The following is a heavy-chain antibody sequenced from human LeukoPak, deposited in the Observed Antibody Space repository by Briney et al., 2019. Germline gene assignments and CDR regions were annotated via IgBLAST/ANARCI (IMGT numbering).Heavy chain of an antibody. CDR3: ARVRGRGGSNAFDN. CDR2: VSSIGSTI. D-gene: IGHD2-15*01. V-gene: IGHV3-11*01. CDR1: GFSFSDYY. J-gene: IGHJ3*02. Sequence: SRRPSSAASGFSFSDYYMRWISHAHRDWSGWDSNVSSIGSTICYADSVKCRFTISRDNAKNSLYLQMNSRRAEDTAVYYCARVRGRGGSNAFDNWGQGTMVTVSS.